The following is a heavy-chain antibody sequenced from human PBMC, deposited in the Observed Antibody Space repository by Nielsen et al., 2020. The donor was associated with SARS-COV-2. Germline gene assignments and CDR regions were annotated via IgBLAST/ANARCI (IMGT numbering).Heavy chain of an antibody. CDR2: IYHSGST. D-gene: IGHD1-14*01. Sequence: SETLSLTCAVSGGSISSSNWWSWVRQPPGKGLEWIGEIYHSGSTNYNPSLKSRVTISVDKSKNQFSLKLSSVTAADTAVYYCARDRKEGYHYYYMDVWGKGTTVTVSS. CDR3: ARDRKEGYHYYYMDV. J-gene: IGHJ6*03. CDR1: GGSISSSNW. V-gene: IGHV4-4*02.